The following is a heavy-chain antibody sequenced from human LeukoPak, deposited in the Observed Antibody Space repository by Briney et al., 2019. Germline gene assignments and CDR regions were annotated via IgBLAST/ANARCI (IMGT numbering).Heavy chain of an antibody. CDR3: AKDRSIGTYYTFDH. J-gene: IGHJ4*02. V-gene: IGHV3-23*01. CDR1: GFTFSSYA. CDR2: ISASAAMT. Sequence: GGSLRLSCAASGFTFSSYAMSWVRQAPGKGLEWVSSISASAAMTYYADSVRGRFTVSRDNSNNTLYLQMSSLTAADTAVYYCAKDRSIGTYYTFDHWGQGTLVTVSS. D-gene: IGHD1-26*01.